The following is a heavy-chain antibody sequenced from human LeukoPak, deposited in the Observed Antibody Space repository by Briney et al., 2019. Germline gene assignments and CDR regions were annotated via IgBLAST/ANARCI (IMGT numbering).Heavy chain of an antibody. J-gene: IGHJ4*02. Sequence: AGGSLRLSCTASGFTFGDYAMSWFRQAPGKGLERVGFIRSKAYGGTTEYAASVKGRFTISRDDSKSIAYLQMNSLKTEDTAVYYCIRYGDYDWMDYWGQGTLVTVSS. CDR1: GFTFGDYA. CDR2: IRSKAYGGTT. V-gene: IGHV3-49*03. D-gene: IGHD4-17*01. CDR3: IRYGDYDWMDY.